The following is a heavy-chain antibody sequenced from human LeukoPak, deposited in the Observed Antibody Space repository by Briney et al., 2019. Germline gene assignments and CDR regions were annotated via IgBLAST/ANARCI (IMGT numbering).Heavy chain of an antibody. D-gene: IGHD5-18*01. CDR1: GGSISSYY. CDR3: ARGYSYGYSVYFDY. V-gene: IGHV4-59*08. CDR2: IYYSGTT. J-gene: IGHJ4*02. Sequence: SETLSLTCTVSGGSISSYYWSWIRQPPGKGLEWIGYIYYSGTTNYNPSLKSRDTISIDTSKNQFSLKLRSVTAADTAVYYCARGYSYGYSVYFDYWGQGTLVTVSS.